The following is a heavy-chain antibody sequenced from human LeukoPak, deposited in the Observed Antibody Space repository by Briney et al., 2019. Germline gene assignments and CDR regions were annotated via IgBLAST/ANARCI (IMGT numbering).Heavy chain of an antibody. CDR2: VYQSGTT. Sequence: NSSETLSLTCTVSGFSISSGHYWGWVRQPPGAGLEWIGSVYQSGTTYYNPSLKSRVTTSVDMSKNQFSLRLRPVTAADTAVYYCARIFIRNGYSSYFDCWGQGTTVTVSS. CDR1: GFSISSGHY. J-gene: IGHJ4*03. V-gene: IGHV4-38-2*02. D-gene: IGHD5-18*01. CDR3: ARIFIRNGYSSYFDC.